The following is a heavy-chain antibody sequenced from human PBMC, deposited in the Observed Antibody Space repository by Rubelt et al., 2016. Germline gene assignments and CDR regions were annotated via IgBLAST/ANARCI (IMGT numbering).Heavy chain of an antibody. CDR3: AKVFAYGSGSFGRYLDL. D-gene: IGHD3-10*01. J-gene: IGHJ2*01. V-gene: IGHV3-23*01. Sequence: GLEWVSVITVGGTTTYYADSVQGRFTISRDDYKNTRHLEMNSLRAEDTAVYYCAKVFAYGSGSFGRYLDLWGRGTLVTVSS. CDR2: ITVGGTTT.